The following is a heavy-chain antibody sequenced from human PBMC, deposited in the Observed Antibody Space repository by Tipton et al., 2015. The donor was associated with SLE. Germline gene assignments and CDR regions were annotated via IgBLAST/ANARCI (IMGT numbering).Heavy chain of an antibody. D-gene: IGHD1-26*01. Sequence: TLSLTCTVSGGSISSSNYYWSWIRQPAGKGLEWIGRIYSTGSTNYNPSLKSRVTISVDTSKNQFSLKLSSVTAADTAVYYCARHRSSIVGATVDYWGQGTLVTVSS. CDR1: GGSISSSNYY. J-gene: IGHJ4*02. V-gene: IGHV4-61*02. CDR3: ARHRSSIVGATVDY. CDR2: IYSTGST.